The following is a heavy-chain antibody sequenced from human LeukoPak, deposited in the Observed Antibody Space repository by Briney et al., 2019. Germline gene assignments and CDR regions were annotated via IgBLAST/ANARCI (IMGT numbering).Heavy chain of an antibody. Sequence: GSLRLSCVGSGFTFNIYAMSWVRQAPGKGLEWVSTISGSGGSTYYADSVKGRFTISRDNSKNTLYLQMNSLRTADTAVYYCARERPLGYSYGPSYGMDVWGQGTTVTVSS. V-gene: IGHV3-23*01. CDR2: ISGSGGST. CDR3: ARERPLGYSYGPSYGMDV. CDR1: GFTFNIYA. D-gene: IGHD5-18*01. J-gene: IGHJ6*02.